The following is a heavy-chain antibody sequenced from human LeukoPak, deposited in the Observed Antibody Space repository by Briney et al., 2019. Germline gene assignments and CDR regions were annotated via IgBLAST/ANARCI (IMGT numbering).Heavy chain of an antibody. D-gene: IGHD4-4*01. CDR3: ARGKGTTVTANWFDP. Sequence: WASVKVSCKVSGYTLTELSMHWVRQAPGQGLEWMGWINPNSGGTNYAQKFQGRVTMTRDTSISTAYMELSRLRSDDTAVYYCARGKGTTVTANWFDPWGQGTLVTVSS. J-gene: IGHJ5*02. CDR2: INPNSGGT. V-gene: IGHV1-2*02. CDR1: GYTLTELS.